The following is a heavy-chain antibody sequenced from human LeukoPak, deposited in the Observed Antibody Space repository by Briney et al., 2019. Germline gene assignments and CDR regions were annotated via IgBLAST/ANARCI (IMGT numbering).Heavy chain of an antibody. CDR3: AREFGSSGYFHTYYYYYYMDV. J-gene: IGHJ6*03. V-gene: IGHV1-46*01. D-gene: IGHD3-22*01. CDR1: GYTFTSYY. CDR2: INPSGGST. Sequence: ASVKVSCKASGYTFTSYYMHWVRQAPGQGLEGMGIINPSGGSTSYAQKFQGRVTMTRDMSTSTVYMELSSLRSEDTAVYYCAREFGSSGYFHTYYYYYYMDVWGKGTTVTVSS.